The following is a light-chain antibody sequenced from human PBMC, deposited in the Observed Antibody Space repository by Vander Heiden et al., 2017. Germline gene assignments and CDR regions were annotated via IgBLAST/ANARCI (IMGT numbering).Light chain of an antibody. V-gene: IGLV1-40*01. CDR3: QSYDNRLHVV. CDR1: TSNIGANYD. J-gene: IGLJ2*01. Sequence: QSVLTQPPSVSGAPGPRVIISCTGTTSNIGANYDIHWYQQLPGTAPKLLIYGNFNRPSGVPDRFSGSKSGTSASLAITGLQAEDEADYYCQSYDNRLHVVFGGGTKLTVL. CDR2: GNF.